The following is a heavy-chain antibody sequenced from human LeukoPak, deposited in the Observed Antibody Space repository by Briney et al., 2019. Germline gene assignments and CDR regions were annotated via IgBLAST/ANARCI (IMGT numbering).Heavy chain of an antibody. V-gene: IGHV4-59*12. J-gene: IGHJ4*02. CDR2: IYYSGST. D-gene: IGHD3-10*01. Sequence: SETLSLTCTVSGGSISGYYWSWIRQPPGKGLEWIGFIYYSGSTNYNPSLKSRVTMSEDTSKNQFSLKLSSVTAADTAVYYCARGVPGSGSIDYWGQGTLVTVSS. CDR3: ARGVPGSGSIDY. CDR1: GGSISGYY.